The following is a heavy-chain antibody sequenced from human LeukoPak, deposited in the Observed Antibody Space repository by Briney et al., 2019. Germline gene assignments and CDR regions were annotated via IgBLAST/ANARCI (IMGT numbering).Heavy chain of an antibody. D-gene: IGHD5-24*01. J-gene: IGHJ4*02. CDR2: INPNSGGT. CDR1: GSTFTGYD. V-gene: IGHV1-2*02. Sequence: ASVKVSCKASGSTFTGYDMHWVREAPGQGLEWMGWINPNSGGTNYAQKFQGRVTMTRDTSISTAYMELSRLRSDDTAVYYCAIEMATTYFDYWGQGTLVTVSS. CDR3: AIEMATTYFDY.